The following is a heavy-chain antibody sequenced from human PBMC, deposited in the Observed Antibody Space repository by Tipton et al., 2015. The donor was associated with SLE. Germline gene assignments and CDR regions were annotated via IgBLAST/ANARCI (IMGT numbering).Heavy chain of an antibody. J-gene: IGHJ4*02. D-gene: IGHD5-24*01. CDR1: GGSISRYY. CDR2: INHSGST. V-gene: IGHV4-34*01. Sequence: TLSLTCTVSGGSISRYYWGWIRQPPGKGLEWIGEINHSGSTNYNPSLKSRVSISVDKSKNQFSLKLSSVTVADTAVYYCAKDYNHANAEYNWGQGTLVIVSS. CDR3: AKDYNHANAEYN.